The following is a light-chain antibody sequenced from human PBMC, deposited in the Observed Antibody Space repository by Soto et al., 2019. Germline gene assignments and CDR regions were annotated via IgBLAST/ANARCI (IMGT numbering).Light chain of an antibody. CDR1: SSDIGGYNY. Sequence: QSALTQPASVSGSLGQSITISCTGTSSDIGGYNYVSWYQQHPGKAPKLKIYEVINRPSGVSNRFSGSKSGNTASLTISGLQAEDEADYYCSSYTSSTTGVFGGGTKLTVL. CDR3: SSYTSSTTGV. V-gene: IGLV2-14*01. J-gene: IGLJ3*02. CDR2: EVI.